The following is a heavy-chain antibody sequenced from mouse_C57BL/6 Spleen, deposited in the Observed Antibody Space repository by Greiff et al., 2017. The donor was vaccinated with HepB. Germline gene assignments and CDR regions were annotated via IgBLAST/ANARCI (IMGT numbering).Heavy chain of an antibody. CDR1: GYTFTSYW. Sequence: VQLQQPGAELVKPGASVKLSCKASGYTFTSYWMQWVKQRPGQGLEWIGEIDPSDSYTNYNQKFKGKATLTVDTSSSTAYMQLSSLTSEDSAVYYCARRGYAMDYWGQGTSVTVSS. CDR3: ARRGYAMDY. J-gene: IGHJ4*01. CDR2: IDPSDSYT. V-gene: IGHV1-50*01.